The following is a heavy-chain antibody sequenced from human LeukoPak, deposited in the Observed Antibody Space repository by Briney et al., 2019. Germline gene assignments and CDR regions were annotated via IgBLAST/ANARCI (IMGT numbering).Heavy chain of an antibody. J-gene: IGHJ4*02. CDR1: GGSLSGYY. Sequence: SETLSLTCAVYGGSLSGYYWSWIRQPPGKGLEWIGEINHSGSTNYNPSLKSRVTISVDTSKNQFSLKLSSVTAADTAVYYCARGLVVPYWGQGTLVTVSS. D-gene: IGHD2-2*01. CDR3: ARGLVVPY. V-gene: IGHV4-34*01. CDR2: INHSGST.